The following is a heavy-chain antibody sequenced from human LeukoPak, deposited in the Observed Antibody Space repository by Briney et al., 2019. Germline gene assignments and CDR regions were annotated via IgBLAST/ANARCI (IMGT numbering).Heavy chain of an antibody. CDR3: ARDPGHTFDY. CDR2: ISSSSSYI. J-gene: IGHJ4*02. V-gene: IGHV3-21*01. D-gene: IGHD2-8*02. Sequence: GGSLRLSCAASGFTFSSCSMNWVRQAPGKGLEWVSSISSSSSYIYYADSVKGRFTISRDNAKNSLYLQMNSLRAEDTAVYYCARDPGHTFDYWGQGTLVTVSS. CDR1: GFTFSSCS.